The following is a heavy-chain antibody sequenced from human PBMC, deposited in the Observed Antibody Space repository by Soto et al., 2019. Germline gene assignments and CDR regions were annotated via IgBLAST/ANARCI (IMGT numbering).Heavy chain of an antibody. CDR1: GHIFPSNW. CDR3: ARSASYCSRTSCHFNY. D-gene: IGHD2-2*01. J-gene: IGHJ4*02. CDR2: IYPADSDT. V-gene: IGHV5-51*01. Sequence: DSLKISCKASGHIFPSNWIGWVRQMPGKGLEWMGVIYPADSDTRYSPSFRGQVTISVDKSVSTAYLHWSSLKASDTAMYYCARSASYCSRTSCHFNYWGQGTPVTVS.